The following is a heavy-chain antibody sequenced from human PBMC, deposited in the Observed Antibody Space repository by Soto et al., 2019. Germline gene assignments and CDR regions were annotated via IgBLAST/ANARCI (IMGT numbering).Heavy chain of an antibody. CDR2: IVVGSGNT. CDR1: GFTFTSSA. J-gene: IGHJ6*02. D-gene: IGHD3-3*01. V-gene: IGHV1-58*01. CDR3: AADIPQYDFWSGYLRLDV. Sequence: SVKVSCKASGFTFTSSALQWVRQARGQRLEWIGWIVVGSGNTNYAQKFQERVTITRDMSTSTAYMELSSLRSEDTAVYYCAADIPQYDFWSGYLRLDVWGPGTTVTGSS.